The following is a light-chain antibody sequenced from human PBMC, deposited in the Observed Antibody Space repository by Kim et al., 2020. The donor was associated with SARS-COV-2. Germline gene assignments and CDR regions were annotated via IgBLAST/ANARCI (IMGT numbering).Light chain of an antibody. CDR2: DVT. Sequence: GQSVTISCAGTSSDVGAYNYVSCDQQHPGKAPKLMIYDVTNRPSGVSNRFSGSKSGNTASLSISGLQAEDEADYYCSSYSSSSPHVFGTGTKVTVL. V-gene: IGLV2-14*03. CDR1: SSDVGAYNY. J-gene: IGLJ1*01. CDR3: SSYSSSSPHV.